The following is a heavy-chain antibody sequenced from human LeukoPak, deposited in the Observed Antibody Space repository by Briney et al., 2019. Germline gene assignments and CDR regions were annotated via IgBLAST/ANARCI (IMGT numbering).Heavy chain of an antibody. CDR3: ARTAGWSFGFDY. CDR2: IYNSGTT. Sequence: SQTLSLTCTVSGGSISSGGYYWPWIRQYPGKGLEWIGYIYNSGTTYYNPSLQSRVTTSGDTSKNQFSLKLSSVTAADTAVYYCARTAGWSFGFDYWGQGTLVTVSS. J-gene: IGHJ4*02. V-gene: IGHV4-31*03. CDR1: GGSISSGGYY. D-gene: IGHD1-26*01.